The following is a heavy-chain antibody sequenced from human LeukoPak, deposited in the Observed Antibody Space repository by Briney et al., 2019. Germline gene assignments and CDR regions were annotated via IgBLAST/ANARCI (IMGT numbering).Heavy chain of an antibody. V-gene: IGHV3-30-3*01. J-gene: IGHJ4*02. CDR2: ISYDGNNK. CDR1: GFTFSSYA. D-gene: IGHD2-15*01. CDR3: ARPYCSGDNCYSGIGTY. Sequence: QPGRSLRLSCAASGFTFSSYAMHWVRQAPGKGLEWVAIISYDGNNKYYADSVKGRFTISRDNSKNTLYTQMDSLRAEDTAVYYCARPYCSGDNCYSGIGTYWGQGTLVTVSS.